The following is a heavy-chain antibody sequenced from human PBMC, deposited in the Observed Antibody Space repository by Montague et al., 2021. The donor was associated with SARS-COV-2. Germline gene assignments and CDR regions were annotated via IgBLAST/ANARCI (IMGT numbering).Heavy chain of an antibody. J-gene: IGHJ4*02. D-gene: IGHD1/OR15-1a*01. V-gene: IGHV3-33*01. CDR2: IWYDGTNN. Sequence: SLRLSCAASGFTFSDFGMHWVRQPLGKGLEWVAFIWYDGTNNYYTDSVKGRFAISRDNSKNTLYLQMNSLRGEDTAVYYCARDLNKDGHLVYWGQGTLVTVSS. CDR1: GFTFSDFG. CDR3: ARDLNKDGHLVY.